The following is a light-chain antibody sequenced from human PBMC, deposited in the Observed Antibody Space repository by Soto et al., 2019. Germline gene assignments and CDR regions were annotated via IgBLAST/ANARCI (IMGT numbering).Light chain of an antibody. J-gene: IGKJ5*01. Sequence: DIQLTQSPAFLSASVGDRVTITCRASQGISSYLAWYQQKPGKAPKLLIYAASTLPSGVPSRFSGSGSGTEFTLTISSLQPEDFATYYCRQLNSFPITFGQGTRLEIK. V-gene: IGKV1-9*01. CDR1: QGISSY. CDR3: RQLNSFPIT. CDR2: AAS.